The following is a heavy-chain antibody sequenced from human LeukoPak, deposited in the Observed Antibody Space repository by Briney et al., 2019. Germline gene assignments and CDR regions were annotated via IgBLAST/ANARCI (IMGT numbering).Heavy chain of an antibody. CDR2: ISGSGGST. D-gene: IGHD1-26*01. V-gene: IGHV3-23*01. CDR1: GFTFSSYA. Sequence: GGPLRLSCAASGFTFSSYAMSWVRQAPGKGLEWVSAISGSGGSTYYADSVKGRFTISRDNSKNTLYLQMNSLRAEDTAVYYCAKDPGSYYEVYYFDYWGQGTLVTVSS. CDR3: AKDPGSYYEVYYFDY. J-gene: IGHJ4*02.